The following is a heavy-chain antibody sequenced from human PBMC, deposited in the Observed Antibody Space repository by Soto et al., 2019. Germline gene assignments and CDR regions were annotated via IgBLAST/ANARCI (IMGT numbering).Heavy chain of an antibody. CDR2: TYHSGST. D-gene: IGHD6-13*01. J-gene: IGHJ4*02. CDR3: ARVRGTAGKRYFDY. Sequence: SETLSLTCAVSGYSISSGYYWAWIRQPPGKGLQWIGSTYHSGSTYYNPSLKSRVTISVDTSKNQFSLKLDSVTPADTAVYYCARVRGTAGKRYFDYWGPGTLVTVSS. CDR1: GYSISSGYY. V-gene: IGHV4-38-2*01.